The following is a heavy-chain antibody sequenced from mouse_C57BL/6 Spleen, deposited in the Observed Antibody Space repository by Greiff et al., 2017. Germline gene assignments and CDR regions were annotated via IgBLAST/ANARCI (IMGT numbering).Heavy chain of an antibody. CDR2: LYPGSGST. J-gene: IGHJ3*01. D-gene: IGHD1-1*01. CDR1: GYTFTSYW. Sequence: VQLQQPGAELVKPGASVKMSCKASGYTFTSYWITWVKQRPGQGLEWIGDLYPGSGSTNYNEKFKSKATLTVDTSSSTAYMQLSSLTSEDSAVYYCARDKYGSSCGFAYWGQGTLVTVSA. CDR3: ARDKYGSSCGFAY. V-gene: IGHV1-55*01.